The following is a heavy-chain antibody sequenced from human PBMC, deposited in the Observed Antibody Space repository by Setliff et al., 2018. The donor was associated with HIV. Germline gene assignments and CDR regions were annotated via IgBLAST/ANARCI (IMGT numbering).Heavy chain of an antibody. D-gene: IGHD4-4*01. CDR2: IYSDGST. CDR1: GFTVSSSY. J-gene: IGHJ6*03. V-gene: IGHV3-53*05. CDR3: ARAYDYSNYFHYYMDV. Sequence: GGSLRLSCEASGFTVSSSYMAWVRQAPGKGLEWVSTIYSDGSTYHRDSVKGRFTLSRDNSKNTVYLQVGSLRPDDTALYYCARAYDYSNYFHYYMDVWGKGTTVTVSS.